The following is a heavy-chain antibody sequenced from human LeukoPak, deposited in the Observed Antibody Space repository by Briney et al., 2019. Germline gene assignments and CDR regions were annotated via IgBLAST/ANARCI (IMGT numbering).Heavy chain of an antibody. CDR3: ARGGSGKYHYYGMDV. D-gene: IGHD3-10*01. J-gene: IGHJ6*02. Sequence: GGSLRLSCAASGFTFSSYSMNWVRQAPGKGLEWVSSISSSSSYIYYADSVKGRFTISRDNAKNSLYLQMNSLRAEDTAVYYCARGGSGKYHYYGMDVWGQGTTVTVSS. CDR1: GFTFSSYS. CDR2: ISSSSSYI. V-gene: IGHV3-21*01.